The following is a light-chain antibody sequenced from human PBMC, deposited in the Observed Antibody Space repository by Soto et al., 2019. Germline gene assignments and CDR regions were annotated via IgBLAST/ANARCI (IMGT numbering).Light chain of an antibody. V-gene: IGKV3-15*01. CDR3: QQYNSYWT. J-gene: IGKJ1*01. CDR1: QSVSSN. CDR2: GAS. Sequence: IVLTTSPGTLSLSPGERATLSCRASQSVSSNLAWYQQKPGQAPRLLIYGASTRATGIPARFSGSGSGTEFTLTISSLQPDDFATYYCQQYNSYWTFGQGTKVDI.